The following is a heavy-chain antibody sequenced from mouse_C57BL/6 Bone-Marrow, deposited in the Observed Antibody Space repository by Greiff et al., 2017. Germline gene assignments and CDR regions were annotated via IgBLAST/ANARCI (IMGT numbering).Heavy chain of an antibody. J-gene: IGHJ3*01. V-gene: IGHV1-81*01. Sequence: QVQLQQSGAELARPGASVKLSCKASGYTFTSYGISWVKQRTGQGLEWIGEIYPRSGNTYYNEKFKGKATLTADKSSSTAYMELRSLASEDSAVYFSAGWRTSDYGSAWLAYGGKGTLVTVSA. CDR3: AGWRTSDYGSAWLAY. CDR2: IYPRSGNT. CDR1: GYTFTSYG. D-gene: IGHD2-4*01.